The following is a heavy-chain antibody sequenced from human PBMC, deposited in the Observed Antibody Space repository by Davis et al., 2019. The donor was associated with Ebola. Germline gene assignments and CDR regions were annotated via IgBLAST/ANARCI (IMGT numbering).Heavy chain of an antibody. CDR1: GFTFSSYS. CDR2: ISSSSSYI. J-gene: IGHJ6*02. D-gene: IGHD3-10*01. Sequence: GESLKISCAASGFTFSSYSMNWVRQAPGKGLEWVSSISSSSSYIYYADSVKGRFTISRDNAKNSLYLQMNSLRAEDTAVYYCARGGILWFGELLYYYYGMDVWGQGTTVTVSS. CDR3: ARGGILWFGELLYYYYGMDV. V-gene: IGHV3-21*01.